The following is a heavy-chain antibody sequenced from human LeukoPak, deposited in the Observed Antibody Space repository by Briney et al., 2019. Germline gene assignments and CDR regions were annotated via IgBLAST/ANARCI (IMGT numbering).Heavy chain of an antibody. V-gene: IGHV4-59*13. CDR3: ARHRGYGSGEGEFDY. CDR1: GGSISSYY. CDR2: IYYTGST. Sequence: SETLSLTCTVSGGSISSYYWSWIRQPPGKGLDWIGYIYYTGSTNYNPSLKSRVTLSVDTSKNKFSLKLSSVTAADTAVYYCARHRGYGSGEGEFDYWGQGTLVTVSS. D-gene: IGHD3-10*01. J-gene: IGHJ4*02.